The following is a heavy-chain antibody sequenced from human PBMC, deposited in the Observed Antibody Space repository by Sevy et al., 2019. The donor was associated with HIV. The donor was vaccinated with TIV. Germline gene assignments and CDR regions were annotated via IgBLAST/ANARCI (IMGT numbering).Heavy chain of an antibody. CDR1: GDSINSSAYY. J-gene: IGHJ4*02. D-gene: IGHD6-19*01. V-gene: IGHV4-39*01. Sequence: SETLSLTYTVSGDSINSSAYYWGWIRQPPGKGLEWIGSIFYSGDTYYSSSLKSRITISVDTSNNLFSLGLSSVTAADSAVYYCARLSSGWYAGLFHFDYWGQGTLVIVSS. CDR3: ARLSSGWYAGLFHFDY. CDR2: IFYSGDT.